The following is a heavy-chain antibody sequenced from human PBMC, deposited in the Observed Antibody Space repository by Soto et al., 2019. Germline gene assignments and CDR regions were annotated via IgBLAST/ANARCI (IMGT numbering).Heavy chain of an antibody. CDR3: ARDTTSSSADFDY. Sequence: LRLSCAASGFTFSSYSMNWVRQAPGKGLEWVSYISSSSSTIYYADSVKGRFTISRDNAKNSLYLQMNSLRAEDTAVYCCARDTTSSSADFDYWGQGTLVTVSS. D-gene: IGHD6-6*01. CDR1: GFTFSSYS. V-gene: IGHV3-48*01. CDR2: ISSSSSTI. J-gene: IGHJ4*02.